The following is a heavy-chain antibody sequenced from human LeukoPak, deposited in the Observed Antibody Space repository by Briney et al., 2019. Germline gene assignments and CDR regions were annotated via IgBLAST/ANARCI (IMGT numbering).Heavy chain of an antibody. V-gene: IGHV3-30-3*01. D-gene: IGHD2-21*02. CDR1: GFTFSSYA. CDR2: ISYDGSNK. CDR3: ARDRDRGGDCYSAPGY. J-gene: IGHJ4*02. Sequence: PGRSLRLSCAASGFTFSSYAMHWVRQAPGKGLEWVAVISYDGSNKYYADSVKGRFTISRDNSKNTLYLQMNSLRAEDTAVYYCARDRDRGGDCYSAPGYWGQGTLVTVSS.